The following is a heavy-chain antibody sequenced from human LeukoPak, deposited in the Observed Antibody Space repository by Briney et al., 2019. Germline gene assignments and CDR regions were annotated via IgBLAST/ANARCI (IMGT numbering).Heavy chain of an antibody. CDR2: IYYSGST. D-gene: IGHD5-12*01. J-gene: IGHJ6*02. Sequence: SETLSLTCTVPGGSISSYYWSWIRQPPGKGLEWIGYIYYSGSTNYNPSLKSRVTISVDTSKNQFSLKLSSVTAADTAVYYCARAHGYSGYDLTLSYYYYYGMDVWGQGTTVTVSS. V-gene: IGHV4-59*01. CDR3: ARAHGYSGYDLTLSYYYYYGMDV. CDR1: GGSISSYY.